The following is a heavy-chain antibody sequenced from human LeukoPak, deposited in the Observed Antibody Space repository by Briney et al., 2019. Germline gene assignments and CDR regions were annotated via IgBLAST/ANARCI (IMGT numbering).Heavy chain of an antibody. J-gene: IGHJ4*02. CDR1: GYTFTSYY. D-gene: IGHD3-22*01. Sequence: ASVKVSCKASGYTFTSYYMHWVRQAPGQGLEWMGIINPSGGSTSYAQKFQDRVTMTRDTSTSTVYMELSSLRSEDTAVYYCARGQHYYDSSGYYLWYFDYWGQGTLVTVSS. CDR2: INPSGGST. CDR3: ARGQHYYDSSGYYLWYFDY. V-gene: IGHV1-46*01.